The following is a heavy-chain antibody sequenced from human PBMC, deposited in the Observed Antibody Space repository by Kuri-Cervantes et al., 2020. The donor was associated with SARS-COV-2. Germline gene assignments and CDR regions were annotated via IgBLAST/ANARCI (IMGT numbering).Heavy chain of an antibody. CDR3: ARDAIGLRWGLWRVGAFDI. D-gene: IGHD4-23*01. CDR2: ISWNSGSI. CDR1: GFTFDDYA. J-gene: IGHJ3*02. V-gene: IGHV3-9*01. Sequence: SLKISCAASGFTFDDYAMHWVRQVPGKGLEWVSGISWNSGSIGYADSVKGRFTISRDNAKNSLYLQMNSLRDEDTAVYYCARDAIGLRWGLWRVGAFDIWGQGTMVTSSS.